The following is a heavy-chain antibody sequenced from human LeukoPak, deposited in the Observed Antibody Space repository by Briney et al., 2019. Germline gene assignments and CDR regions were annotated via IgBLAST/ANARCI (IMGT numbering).Heavy chain of an antibody. Sequence: PGRSLRLSCAASGFTFSSYAMSWVRQAPGKGLEWVSAISGSGGSTYYADSVKGRFTISRDNSKNTLYLQMNSLRAEDTAVYYCARGGPVGGSGSPRYYGMDVWGQGTTVTVSS. D-gene: IGHD3-10*01. J-gene: IGHJ6*02. CDR2: ISGSGGST. CDR3: ARGGPVGGSGSPRYYGMDV. CDR1: GFTFSSYA. V-gene: IGHV3-23*01.